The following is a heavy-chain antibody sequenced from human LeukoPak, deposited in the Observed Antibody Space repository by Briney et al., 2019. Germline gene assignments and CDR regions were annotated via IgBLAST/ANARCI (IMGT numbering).Heavy chain of an antibody. CDR3: ARISSLAVAGIN. CDR2: ISGDGGSS. J-gene: IGHJ4*02. D-gene: IGHD6-19*01. Sequence: PGGSLRLSCAASGFTFDDYGMHWVRQAPGKGLEWVSLISGDGGSSHQADSVKGRFTISRDNSKNSLYLQMNSLRAEDTAVYYCARISSLAVAGINWGQGTLVTVSS. V-gene: IGHV3-43*02. CDR1: GFTFDDYG.